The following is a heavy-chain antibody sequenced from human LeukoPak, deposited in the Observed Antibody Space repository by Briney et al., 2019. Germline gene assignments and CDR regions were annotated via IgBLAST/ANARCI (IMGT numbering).Heavy chain of an antibody. V-gene: IGHV3-11*06. CDR3: ARETRAAFDI. J-gene: IGHJ3*02. Sequence: GRFTISRDNAKSSLNLQMNSLRAEDTAVYYCARETRAAFDIWGQGTMVTVSS.